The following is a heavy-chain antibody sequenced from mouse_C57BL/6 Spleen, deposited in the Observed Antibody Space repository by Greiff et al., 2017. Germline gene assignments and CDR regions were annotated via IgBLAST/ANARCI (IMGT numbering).Heavy chain of an antibody. CDR1: GYTFTDYE. CDR2: IDPETGGT. V-gene: IGHV1-15*01. D-gene: IGHD1-1*01. Sequence: VQLQQSGAELVRPGASVTLSCKASGYTFTDYEMHWVKQTPVHGLEWIGAIDPETGGTAYNQKFKGKAILTADKSSSTAYMELRSLTSEDSAVYYCTRRGSRSFDDWGQGTTLTVSS. CDR3: TRRGSRSFDD. J-gene: IGHJ2*01.